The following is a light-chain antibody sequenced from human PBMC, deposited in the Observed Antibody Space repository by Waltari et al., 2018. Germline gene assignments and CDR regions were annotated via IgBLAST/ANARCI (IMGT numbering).Light chain of an antibody. CDR1: ASNIGAGFD. CDR3: QSYDFSMSAL. J-gene: IGLJ3*02. Sequence: QSVLTQPPSVSGAPGQRVTISCTGSASNIGAGFDVHWYQQFPGTAPKLIIYGFTNRPSGVPERFSGSQSGTSASLAITGLHAEDEADYYCQSYDFSMSALFGGGTKLTVL. V-gene: IGLV1-40*01. CDR2: GFT.